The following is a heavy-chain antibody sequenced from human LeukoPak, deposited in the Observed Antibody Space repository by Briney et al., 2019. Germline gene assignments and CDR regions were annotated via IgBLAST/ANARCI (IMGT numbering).Heavy chain of an antibody. CDR2: ISYDGSNK. CDR3: ARVNTYSMTQKPFDY. D-gene: IGHD2-15*01. J-gene: IGHJ4*02. Sequence: PGGSLRLSCAASGFTFNSYGMHWVRQVPGKGLEGVALISYDGSNKHYADSVKGRFTISRDNSKNTLYLQMNSLRAEDTAVYYCARVNTYSMTQKPFDYWGQGTLVTVSS. CDR1: GFTFNSYG. V-gene: IGHV3-30*03.